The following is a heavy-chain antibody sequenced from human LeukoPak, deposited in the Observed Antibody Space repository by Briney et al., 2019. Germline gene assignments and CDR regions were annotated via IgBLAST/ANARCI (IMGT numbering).Heavy chain of an antibody. V-gene: IGHV5-51*01. CDR1: GYSFTNYW. D-gene: IGHD4-17*01. J-gene: IGHJ3*02. CDR2: IYPGDSDT. Sequence: GQSLKISCKGSGYSFTNYWIGWVRQMPGKGLEWMGIIYPGDSDTRYGPSFQGQVTISADKSISTAYLQWSSLKASDTAMYYCAGIGAHDAFDIWGQGTMVTVSS. CDR3: AGIGAHDAFDI.